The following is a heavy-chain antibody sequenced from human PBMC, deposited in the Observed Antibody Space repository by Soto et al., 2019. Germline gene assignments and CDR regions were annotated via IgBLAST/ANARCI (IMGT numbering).Heavy chain of an antibody. V-gene: IGHV1-69*13. CDR2: IIPIFGTA. CDR3: ARARVMVRGVIIRLAYYYYGMDV. J-gene: IGHJ6*02. CDR1: GGTFSSYA. D-gene: IGHD3-10*01. Sequence: ASVKVSCKASGGTFSSYAISWVRHAPGQGLEWMGGIIPIFGTANYAQKFQGRVTITADESTSTAYMELSSLRSEDTAVYYCARARVMVRGVIIRLAYYYYGMDVWGQGTTVTVSS.